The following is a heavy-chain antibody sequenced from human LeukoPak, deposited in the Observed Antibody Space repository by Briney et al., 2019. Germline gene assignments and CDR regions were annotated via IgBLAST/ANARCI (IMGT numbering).Heavy chain of an antibody. V-gene: IGHV3-7*01. CDR3: ARERQNKDFWSGGDY. D-gene: IGHD3-3*01. CDR2: IKQDGSEK. CDR1: GFTFSTYW. Sequence: GGSLRLSCAASGFTFSTYWMSWVRQAPGKGLEWVANIKQDGSEKYYVDSVKGRFTISRDNAKNSLYLQMNTLRPEDTAVYYCARERQNKDFWSGGDYWGQGTLVSVSS. J-gene: IGHJ4*02.